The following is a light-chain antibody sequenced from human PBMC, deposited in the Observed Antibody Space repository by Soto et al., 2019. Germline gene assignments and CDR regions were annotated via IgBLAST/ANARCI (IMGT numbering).Light chain of an antibody. Sequence: EIVLTQSPATLSLSPGERATLSCRASQGVSSFLAWCQRKPGQDPRLLIYDAPNRATGIPDRFSGSGPGTSFTLTISSLEPEDFALYYCQHRSYWHGLTVGGGNKGEIK. V-gene: IGKV3D-11*01. J-gene: IGKJ4*01. CDR1: QGVSSF. CDR2: DAP. CDR3: QHRSYWHGLT.